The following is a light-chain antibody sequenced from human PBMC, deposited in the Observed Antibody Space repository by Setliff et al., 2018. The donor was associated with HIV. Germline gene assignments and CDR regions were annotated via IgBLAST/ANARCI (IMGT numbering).Light chain of an antibody. V-gene: IGLV2-14*01. CDR1: SSDIGTYDL. CDR2: DVT. Sequence: QSVLTQPASVSGSPGQSITVSCTGTSSDIGTYDLVSWYQHHPGKAPKLLIYDVTNRPSGVSNRFSASKSGNTASLTISGLQPEDEANYYCSSYASDFIRQFGGGTK. J-gene: IGLJ3*02. CDR3: SSYASDFIRQ.